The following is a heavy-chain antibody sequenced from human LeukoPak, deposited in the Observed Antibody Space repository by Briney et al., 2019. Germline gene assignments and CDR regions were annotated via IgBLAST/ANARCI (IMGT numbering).Heavy chain of an antibody. D-gene: IGHD6-6*01. CDR3: ARSSDDAFDI. Sequence: GGSLRLSCAASGFTFSSYGMHWVRQAPGKGLEWVSSISSSSSYIHYADSVKGRFTISRDNAKNSLYLQMNSLRAEDTAVYYCARSSDDAFDIWGQGTMVTVSS. V-gene: IGHV3-21*01. CDR2: ISSSSSYI. CDR1: GFTFSSYG. J-gene: IGHJ3*02.